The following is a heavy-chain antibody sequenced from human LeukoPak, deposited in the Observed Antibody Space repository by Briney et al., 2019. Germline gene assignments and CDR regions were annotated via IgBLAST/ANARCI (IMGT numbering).Heavy chain of an antibody. CDR3: ARDQYLRGSSYFDY. CDR2: ISSSSSYI. V-gene: IGHV3-21*01. Sequence: GGSLRLSCAASGFTFSSYSMNWVRQAPGKGLEWVSSISSSSSYIYYADSVKGRFTISRDNAKDSLYLQMNSLRAEVTAVYYCARDQYLRGSSYFDYWGRGTLVTVSS. CDR1: GFTFSSYS. J-gene: IGHJ4*02. D-gene: IGHD1-26*01.